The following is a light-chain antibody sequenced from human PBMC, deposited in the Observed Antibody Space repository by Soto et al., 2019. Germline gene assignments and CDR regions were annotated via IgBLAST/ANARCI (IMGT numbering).Light chain of an antibody. CDR1: ESVTSS. CDR3: QQYNIWPLWT. Sequence: EIVMTQSPATLSVSPGERATLSCRASESVTSSLAWYQQKPGQPPRLLIYAASTRATDVAARFSGGGSETEFTLTISSLQSEDFAVYFCQQYNIWPLWTFGQGTKVEIK. V-gene: IGKV3-15*01. CDR2: AAS. J-gene: IGKJ1*01.